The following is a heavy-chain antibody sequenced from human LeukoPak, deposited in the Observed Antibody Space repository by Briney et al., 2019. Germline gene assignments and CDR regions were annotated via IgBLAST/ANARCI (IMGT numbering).Heavy chain of an antibody. Sequence: PSETLSLTCTVSGYSITNGYYWGWIRPPPGKGLEWIGSIYHDGRIDYNPSLKSRVTISVDTSKNQFSLKLSSVSAADTAVYYCARSTPSPYYYGSGQGFDPWGQGTLVTVSS. CDR1: GYSITNGYY. V-gene: IGHV4-38-2*02. D-gene: IGHD3-10*01. CDR3: ARSTPSPYYYGSGQGFDP. CDR2: IYHDGRI. J-gene: IGHJ5*02.